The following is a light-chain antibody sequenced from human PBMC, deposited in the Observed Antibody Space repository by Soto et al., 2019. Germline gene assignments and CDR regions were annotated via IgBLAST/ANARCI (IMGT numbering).Light chain of an antibody. J-gene: IGLJ1*01. CDR2: DVT. Sequence: QSVLTQPRSVSGSPGQSVTISCSGTSSDVGGYNYVSWYQQHPGKAPKLIIYDVTKWPSGVPDRFSGSKSGNTASLTISGLQAEDEADYYCCSYAGIYSNVYVFGTGTKLTVL. CDR1: SSDVGGYNY. V-gene: IGLV2-11*01. CDR3: CSYAGIYSNVYV.